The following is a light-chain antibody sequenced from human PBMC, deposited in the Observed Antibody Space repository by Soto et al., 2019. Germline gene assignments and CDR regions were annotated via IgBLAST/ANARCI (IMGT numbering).Light chain of an antibody. Sequence: QSALTQPASVSGSPGQSITIPCTGTSSDVGGYKYVSWYQQNPGKAPKLMIYDVNNRPSGVANRFSGSKSGNTASPTISWRQVEDDADYYCSSYTRSSTFLVFGGGTKLTVL. V-gene: IGLV2-14*01. J-gene: IGLJ2*01. CDR3: SSYTRSSTFLV. CDR1: SSDVGGYKY. CDR2: DVN.